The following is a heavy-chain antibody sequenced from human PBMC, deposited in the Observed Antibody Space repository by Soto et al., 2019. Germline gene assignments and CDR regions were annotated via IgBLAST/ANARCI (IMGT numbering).Heavy chain of an antibody. Sequence: QVQLQESGPGLVKPSQTLSLTCTVSGGSISSGGYYWSWIRQHPAKGLVWIGYIYYRGSTYYNPSHKSRVTISVDTSKNQSSLKLSSVTAEDTAAYYCARDGTYYYDGSGYLGAFDIWGQGRMVTVSS. CDR3: ARDGTYYYDGSGYLGAFDI. V-gene: IGHV4-31*03. J-gene: IGHJ3*02. D-gene: IGHD3-22*01. CDR2: IYYRGST. CDR1: GGSISSGGYY.